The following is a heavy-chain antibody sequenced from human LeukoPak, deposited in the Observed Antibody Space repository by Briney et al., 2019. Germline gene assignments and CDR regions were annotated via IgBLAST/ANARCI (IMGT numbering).Heavy chain of an antibody. D-gene: IGHD3-16*01. V-gene: IGHV3-53*01. CDR3: ARDLGGIGGGGFY. CDR1: GFTVSSNY. J-gene: IGHJ4*02. Sequence: QPGGSLRLSCAASGFTVSSNYMSWVRQAPGKGLEWVSVIYSGGSTYYADSVKGRFTISRDNSKNTLYLQMNSLRAEDTAVYYCARDLGGIGGGGFYWGQGTLVTVSS. CDR2: IYSGGST.